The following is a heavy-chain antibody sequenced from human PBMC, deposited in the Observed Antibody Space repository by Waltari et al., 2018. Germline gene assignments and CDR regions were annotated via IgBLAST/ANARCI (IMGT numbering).Heavy chain of an antibody. Sequence: QVQLVQSGAEVKKPGASVKVSCKASGYTFTSYYMHWVRQAPGQGLEWMGIINPSGGSTSYAQKFQGRVTISVDTSKNQFSLKLSSVTAADTAVYYCARGGGGWASGSYYYYYMDVWGKGTTVTISS. J-gene: IGHJ6*03. D-gene: IGHD3-10*01. CDR1: GYTFTSYY. V-gene: IGHV1-46*01. CDR3: ARGGGGWASGSYYYYYMDV. CDR2: INPSGGST.